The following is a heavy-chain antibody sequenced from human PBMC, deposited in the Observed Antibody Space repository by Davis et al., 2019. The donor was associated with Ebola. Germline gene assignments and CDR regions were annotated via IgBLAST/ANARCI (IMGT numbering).Heavy chain of an antibody. CDR3: ARWALGNWFNP. J-gene: IGHJ5*02. CDR1: GGSFSGYY. V-gene: IGHV4-34*01. CDR2: INHSGST. Sequence: PSETLSLTCAVYGGSFSGYYWSWIRQPPGKGLEWIGEINHSGSTNYNPSLKSRVTISVDTSKNQFSLKLSSVTAADTAVYYCARWALGNWFNPWGQGTLVTVSS.